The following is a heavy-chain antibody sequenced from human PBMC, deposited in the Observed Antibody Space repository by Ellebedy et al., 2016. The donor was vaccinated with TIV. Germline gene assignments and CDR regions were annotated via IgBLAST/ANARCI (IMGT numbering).Heavy chain of an antibody. J-gene: IGHJ4*02. CDR3: ARMNVGYSGYYPYYFDY. CDR2: IYYSGST. CDR1: GGSISSYY. Sequence: SETLSLXXTVSGGSISSYYWSWIRQPPGKGLEWIGYIYYSGSTNYNPSLKSRVTLSVDTSKNQFSLKLSSVTAADTAVYYCARMNVGYSGYYPYYFDYWGQGILVTVSP. V-gene: IGHV4-59*01. D-gene: IGHD3-22*01.